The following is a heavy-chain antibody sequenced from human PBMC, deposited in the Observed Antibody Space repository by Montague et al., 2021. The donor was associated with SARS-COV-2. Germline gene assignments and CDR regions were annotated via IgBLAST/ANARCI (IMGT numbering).Heavy chain of an antibody. CDR2: ISYDGSNK. Sequence: SRRLSLSASGFTFSSYAMPWVRQAPGKGLEWVAVISYDGSNKYYADSVKGRFTISRDNSKNTLYLQMNSLRAEDTAVYYCARGTGISSGWFDYWGQGTLVSVSS. CDR3: ARGTGISSGWFDY. CDR1: GFTFSSYA. D-gene: IGHD6-19*01. V-gene: IGHV3-30-3*01. J-gene: IGHJ4*02.